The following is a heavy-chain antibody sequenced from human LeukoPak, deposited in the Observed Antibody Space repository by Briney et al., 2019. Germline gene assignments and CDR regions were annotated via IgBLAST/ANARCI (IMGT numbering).Heavy chain of an antibody. Sequence: SETLSLTCTVSGGSISSISSSSCYWGWIRQPPGKGLEWIGNIYYSGSTYYNPSLKSRVTISVDTSKNQFSLKLTSVTAADTAVYYCARQRRDSSGYPYYFDYWGRGTLVTVSS. CDR2: IYYSGST. CDR3: ARQRRDSSGYPYYFDY. D-gene: IGHD3-22*01. V-gene: IGHV4-39*01. J-gene: IGHJ4*02. CDR1: GGSISSISSSSCY.